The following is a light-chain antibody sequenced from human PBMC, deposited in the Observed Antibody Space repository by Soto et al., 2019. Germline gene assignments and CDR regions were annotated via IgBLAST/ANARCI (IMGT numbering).Light chain of an antibody. V-gene: IGKV3-11*01. CDR3: QQHINWPLT. Sequence: EIVLTQSPATLSLSPGERVTLSCRASQTVSSSLAWYQQKPGQAPRLLIYEVSNRATGIPARFSGSGSGADFTLTISSLEPGDFALYYCQQHINWPLTFGGGNKV. J-gene: IGKJ4*01. CDR1: QTVSSS. CDR2: EVS.